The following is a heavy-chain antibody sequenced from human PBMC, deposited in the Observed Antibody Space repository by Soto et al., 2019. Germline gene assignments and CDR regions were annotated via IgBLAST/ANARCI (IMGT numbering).Heavy chain of an antibody. CDR3: ARDLAVVPAAIRVGVQYHGMDV. V-gene: IGHV4-59*01. Sequence: LSLTCTVSGGSLSNYYWSWIRQPPGKGLEWIGYISYRGTTAYNPFLDSRVTISVDTSKNQFSLQLSSVTAADTAVYYCARDLAVVPAAIRVGVQYHGMDVWGQGTTVTVSS. D-gene: IGHD2-2*02. CDR1: GGSLSNYY. J-gene: IGHJ6*02. CDR2: ISYRGTT.